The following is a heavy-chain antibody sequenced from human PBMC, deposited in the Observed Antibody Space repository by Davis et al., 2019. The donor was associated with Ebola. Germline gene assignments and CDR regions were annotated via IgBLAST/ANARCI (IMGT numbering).Heavy chain of an antibody. Sequence: SVKVSCKASGYTFTYRYLHWVRQAPGQALEWIGWITPFNGNTNYAQKFQDRVTITRDRSMSTAYMELSSLRSEDTAMYYCATVGTTSRPNYAFDIWGQGTMVTVSS. J-gene: IGHJ3*02. CDR2: ITPFNGNT. D-gene: IGHD2/OR15-2a*01. CDR1: GYTFTYRY. CDR3: ATVGTTSRPNYAFDI. V-gene: IGHV1-45*02.